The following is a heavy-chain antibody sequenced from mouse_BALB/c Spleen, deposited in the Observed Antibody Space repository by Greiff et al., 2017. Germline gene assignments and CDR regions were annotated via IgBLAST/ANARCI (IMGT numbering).Heavy chain of an antibody. Sequence: QVQLQQPGAELVKPGASVKMSCKASGYTFTSYNMHWVKQTPGQGLEWIGAIYPGNGDTSYNQKFKGKATLTADKSSSTAYMQLSSLTSEDSAVYYCARIYYDYDEFAYWGQGTLVTVSA. CDR2: IYPGNGDT. D-gene: IGHD2-4*01. V-gene: IGHV1-12*01. CDR1: GYTFTSYN. J-gene: IGHJ3*01. CDR3: ARIYYDYDEFAY.